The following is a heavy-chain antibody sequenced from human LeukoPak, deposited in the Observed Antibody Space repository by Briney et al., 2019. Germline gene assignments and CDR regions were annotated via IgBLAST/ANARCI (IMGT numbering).Heavy chain of an antibody. D-gene: IGHD1-14*01. J-gene: IGHJ4*02. CDR2: INHSGST. CDR1: GGSFSGYY. V-gene: IGHV4-34*01. Sequence: SETLSLTCAVYGGSFSGYYWSWIRQPPGKGLEWIGEINHSGSTNYNPSLKSRVTISVDTSKNQFSLKLSSATAADTAVYYCARGRPLDYWGQGTLVTVSS. CDR3: ARGRPLDY.